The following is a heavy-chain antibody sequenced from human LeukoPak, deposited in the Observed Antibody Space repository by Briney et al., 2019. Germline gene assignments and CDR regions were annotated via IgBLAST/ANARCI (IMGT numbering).Heavy chain of an antibody. Sequence: GGSLRLSCEASGFTFSSYGMHWVRQAPGKGLEWVAVISYDGSNKYYADSVKGRFTISRDNSKNTLYLQMNSLRAEDTAVYYCAKDEYSTDAFDIWAKGQWSPSLQ. CDR3: AKDEYSTDAFDI. CDR2: ISYDGSNK. D-gene: IGHD6-6*01. CDR1: GFTFSSYG. J-gene: IGHJ3*02. V-gene: IGHV3-30*18.